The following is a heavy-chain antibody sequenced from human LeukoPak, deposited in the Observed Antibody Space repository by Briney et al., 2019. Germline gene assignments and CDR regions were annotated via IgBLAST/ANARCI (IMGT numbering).Heavy chain of an antibody. D-gene: IGHD3-3*01. V-gene: IGHV3-23*01. CDR1: GFTFSNSA. CDR2: IRGSGVST. CDR3: ANPEWLLPSYYYYGLDV. J-gene: IGHJ6*02. Sequence: PGGSLRPSCAASGFTFSNSAISGVRHAPGKGLECLSSIRGSGVSTYYADSVKGRFTISRDNSKNTLYLQMDSLRVEDTAVYYCANPEWLLPSYYYYGLDVWGQGTTVTVSS.